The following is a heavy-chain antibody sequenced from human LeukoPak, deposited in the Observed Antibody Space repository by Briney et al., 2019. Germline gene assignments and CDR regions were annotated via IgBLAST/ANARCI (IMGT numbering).Heavy chain of an antibody. J-gene: IGHJ6*02. V-gene: IGHV3-7*01. CDR2: IRQDGSEK. D-gene: IGHD3-22*01. CDR3: ARDPGDMIVVVQYYYGMDV. Sequence: GGSLRLSCAASGFTFSSYWMSWVRQAPGKGLEWVANIRQDGSEKYYVDSVKGRFTISRDNAKNSLYLQMNSLRAEDTAVYYCARDPGDMIVVVQYYYGMDVWGQGTTVTVSS. CDR1: GFTFSSYW.